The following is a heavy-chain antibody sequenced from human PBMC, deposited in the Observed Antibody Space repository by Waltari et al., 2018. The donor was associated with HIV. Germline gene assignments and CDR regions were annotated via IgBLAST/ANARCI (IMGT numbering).Heavy chain of an antibody. CDR2: IGAYNGNT. CDR1: GYTLPSFG. D-gene: IGHD2-15*01. Sequence: QVQLVQSGAEVKKPGASVTVSCKASGYTLPSFGHVWVRQAPGPGLQWRGWIGAYNGNTNYAQKLQGRVTMTTDTSTSTAYMELRSLRSDDTAVYYCARIPYIEALETCDYWGQGTLVTVSS. CDR3: ARIPYIEALETCDY. V-gene: IGHV1-18*01. J-gene: IGHJ4*02.